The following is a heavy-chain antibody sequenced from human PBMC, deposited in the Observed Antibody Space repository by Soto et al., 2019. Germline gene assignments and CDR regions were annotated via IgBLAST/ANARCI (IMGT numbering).Heavy chain of an antibody. CDR1: GFTFSSYA. CDR3: AKPTTILIARDAFDI. D-gene: IGHD1-1*01. J-gene: IGHJ3*02. CDR2: ISGSGGST. Sequence: GGSLRLSCAASGFTFSSYAMSWVRQAPGKGLEWVSAISGSGGSTYYADSVKGRFTISRDNSKKTLYLQMNSLRAEDTAVYYCAKPTTILIARDAFDIWGQGTMVTVSS. V-gene: IGHV3-23*01.